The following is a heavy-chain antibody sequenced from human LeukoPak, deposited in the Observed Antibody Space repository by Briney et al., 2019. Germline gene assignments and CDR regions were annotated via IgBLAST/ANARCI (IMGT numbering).Heavy chain of an antibody. D-gene: IGHD3-10*01. Sequence: SETLSLTCAVYGGSFSGYYWSWIRQPPGKGLEWIGEINHSGSTNYNPSLKSRVTISVDTSKNQFSLELSSVTAADTAVYYCARGSGSYRKKYYYYGMDVWGKGTTVTVSS. V-gene: IGHV4-34*01. CDR2: INHSGST. J-gene: IGHJ6*04. CDR3: ARGSGSYRKKYYYYGMDV. CDR1: GGSFSGYY.